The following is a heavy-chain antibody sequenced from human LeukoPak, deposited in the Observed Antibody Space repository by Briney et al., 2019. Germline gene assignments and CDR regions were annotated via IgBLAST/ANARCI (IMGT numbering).Heavy chain of an antibody. J-gene: IGHJ4*02. Sequence: GGSLRLSCAASGFTLSDYSMNWVRQAPGKGLEWVSYISSSSTTIFYADSVKGRFTISRGNAKNSLFLQMNGLRDEDTALYYCARERVIAAAGDGFDSWGQGTLVTVSS. CDR2: ISSSSTTI. V-gene: IGHV3-48*02. D-gene: IGHD2-21*01. CDR1: GFTLSDYS. CDR3: ARERVIAAAGDGFDS.